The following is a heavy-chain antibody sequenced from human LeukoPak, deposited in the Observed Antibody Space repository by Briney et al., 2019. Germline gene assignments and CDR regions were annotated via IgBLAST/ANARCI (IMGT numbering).Heavy chain of an antibody. CDR3: ARDRTTYYYYGMDV. CDR1: GFTFSSYG. V-gene: IGHV3-30*03. Sequence: PGGSLRLSCAASGFTFSSYGMHWVRQAPGKGLEWVAVISYDGSNKYYADSVKGRFTISRDNSKNTLYLQMNSLRVEDTAVYYCARDRTTYYYYGMDVWGQGTTVTVSS. D-gene: IGHD1-7*01. CDR2: ISYDGSNK. J-gene: IGHJ6*02.